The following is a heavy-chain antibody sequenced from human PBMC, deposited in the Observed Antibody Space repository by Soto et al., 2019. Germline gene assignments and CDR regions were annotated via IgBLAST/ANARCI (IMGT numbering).Heavy chain of an antibody. J-gene: IGHJ4*02. V-gene: IGHV3-66*01. CDR3: ARDSYSVY. Sequence: GGSLRLSCAASGFIVSTSYMNWVRQAPGKGLEWVSVIYTGGGAYYADSVKGRFTISRDDSKNTVYLQMNSLRAEDTAVYYCARDSYSVYWGQGALVTVSS. D-gene: IGHD1-26*01. CDR1: GFIVSTSY. CDR2: IYTGGGA.